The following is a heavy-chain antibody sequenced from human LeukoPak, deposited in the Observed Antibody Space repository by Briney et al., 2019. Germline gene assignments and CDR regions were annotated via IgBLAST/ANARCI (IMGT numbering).Heavy chain of an antibody. V-gene: IGHV4-30-2*01. CDR2: IYHSGST. CDR1: GGSISSGGYS. CDR3: ARTDYDSSGYLHFDY. J-gene: IGHJ4*02. D-gene: IGHD3-22*01. Sequence: SETLSLTCAVSGGSISSGGYSWSRIRQPPGKGLEWIGYIYHSGSTYYNPSLKSRVTISVDRSKNQFSLKLSSVTAADTAVYYCARTDYDSSGYLHFDYWGQGTLVTVSS.